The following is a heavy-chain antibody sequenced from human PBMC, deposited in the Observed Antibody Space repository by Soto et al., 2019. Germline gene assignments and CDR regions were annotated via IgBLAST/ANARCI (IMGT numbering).Heavy chain of an antibody. CDR1: GDKFVSYW. V-gene: IGHV5-51*01. CDR3: ARTSAAGKYYYGMDV. J-gene: IGHJ6*02. Sequence: WESKKNRRKGSGDKFVSYWSGWVRKMPGKGLEWMGIIYPGDSDTRYSPSFQGQVTISADKSISTAYLQWSSLKASDTAMYYCARTSAAGKYYYGMDVWGQGTTVTVSS. D-gene: IGHD6-13*01. CDR2: IYPGDSDT.